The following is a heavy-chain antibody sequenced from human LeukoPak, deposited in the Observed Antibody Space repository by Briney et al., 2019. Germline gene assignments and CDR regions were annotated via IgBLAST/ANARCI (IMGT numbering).Heavy chain of an antibody. J-gene: IGHJ4*02. V-gene: IGHV3-30-3*01. CDR3: TRKYCDRTTCYLIDC. CDR1: GFTFSSYA. D-gene: IGHD2-2*01. Sequence: PGGSLRLSCAASGFTFSSYAVHWVRQAPGKGLEWVAIISYDGSGKYYADSVKGRFTISRDNSKNTLYLQMNSLRGEDTAMYYCTRKYCDRTTCYLIDCWGQGRLVTVS. CDR2: ISYDGSGK.